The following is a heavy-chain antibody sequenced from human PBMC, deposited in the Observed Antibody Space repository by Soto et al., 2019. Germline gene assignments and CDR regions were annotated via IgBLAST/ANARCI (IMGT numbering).Heavy chain of an antibody. CDR3: ARVYGLGAFDI. CDR1: GGSIRSSNW. Sequence: SETLSLPCAVSGGSIRSSNWWSWGRQPPGKGLEWIGEIYHSGSTNYNPSLKSRVTISVDKSKNQFSLKLSSVTAADTAVYYCARVYGLGAFDIWGQGTMVTVSS. J-gene: IGHJ3*02. CDR2: IYHSGST. V-gene: IGHV4-4*02. D-gene: IGHD4-17*01.